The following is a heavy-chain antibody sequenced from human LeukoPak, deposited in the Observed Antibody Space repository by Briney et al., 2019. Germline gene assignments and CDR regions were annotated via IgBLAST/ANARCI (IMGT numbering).Heavy chain of an antibody. CDR1: GFTFSSYA. CDR3: ARDLGGSPDP. D-gene: IGHD2-15*01. J-gene: IGHJ5*02. V-gene: IGHV3-30*04. Sequence: GGSLRLSCAASGFTFSSYAMHWVRQAPGKGLEWVAVISYDGSNKYYADSVKGRFTISRDNSKNTLYLQMNSLRAEDTAEYYCARDLGGSPDPWGQGTLVTVSS. CDR2: ISYDGSNK.